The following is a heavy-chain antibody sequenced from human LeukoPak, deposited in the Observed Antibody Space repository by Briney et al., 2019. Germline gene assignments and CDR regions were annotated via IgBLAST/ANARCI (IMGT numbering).Heavy chain of an antibody. CDR3: ARDVGRFGEGWDY. CDR2: ISSLSGTI. V-gene: IGHV3-48*01. J-gene: IGHJ4*02. CDR1: GFTFSMYS. D-gene: IGHD3-10*01. Sequence: GGSLRLSCAASGFTFSMYSMNWVRQVPGKGLEWVSYISSLSGTIEYADSVKGRFTISRDNGKNSLYLQMNSLRAEDTAIYYCARDVGRFGEGWDYWGQGTLVTVSS.